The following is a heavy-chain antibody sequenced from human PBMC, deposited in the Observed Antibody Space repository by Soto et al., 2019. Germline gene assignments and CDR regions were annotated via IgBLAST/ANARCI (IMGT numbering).Heavy chain of an antibody. CDR2: ISYGGST. V-gene: IGHV4-31*03. CDR3: SRGILV. CDR1: GGSINSGGYC. J-gene: IGHJ4*02. Sequence: QVQLQESGPGLVKPSQTLSLTCTVSGGSINSGGYCWSWIRQHPGKGLDWIGCISYGGSTSYNPYLKSRVTIPVDTSKNQFSLKLSSVTAADTAVYYCSRGILVWGQGTLITVSS. D-gene: IGHD5-18*01.